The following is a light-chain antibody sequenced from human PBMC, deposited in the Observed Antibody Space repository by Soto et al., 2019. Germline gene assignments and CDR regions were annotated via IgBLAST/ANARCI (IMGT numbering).Light chain of an antibody. V-gene: IGKV3-15*01. J-gene: IGKJ4*01. CDR3: QQYNVWPLT. Sequence: EIVMTQSPATLPVSPGERATLSCRASPSVSSNLAWYQQKPGQTPNLLISVASTMATGIPARFSGSGSGTEFTLTNSSLQSEDFAVYYCQQYNVWPLTFGGGTKVEFK. CDR1: PSVSSN. CDR2: VAS.